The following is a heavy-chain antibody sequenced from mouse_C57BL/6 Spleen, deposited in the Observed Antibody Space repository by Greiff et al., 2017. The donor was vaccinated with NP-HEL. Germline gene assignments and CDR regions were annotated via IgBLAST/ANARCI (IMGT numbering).Heavy chain of an antibody. CDR3: ARGGGYDAMDY. V-gene: IGHV1-64*01. J-gene: IGHJ4*01. Sequence: QVQLKQPGAELVKPGASVKLSCKASGYTFTSYWMHWVKQRPGQGLEWIGMIHPNSGSTNYNEKFKSKATLTVDKSSSTAYMQLSSLTSEDSAVYYCARGGGYDAMDYWGQGTSVTVSS. CDR2: IHPNSGST. CDR1: GYTFTSYW.